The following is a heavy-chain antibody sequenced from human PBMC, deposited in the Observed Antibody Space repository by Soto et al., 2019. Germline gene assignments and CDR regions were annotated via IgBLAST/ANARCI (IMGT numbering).Heavy chain of an antibody. CDR1: GFTFSSYG. J-gene: IGHJ4*02. CDR3: AKGRGNYWAIDS. Sequence: QVQLVESGGGVVQPGRSLRLSCAASGFTFSSYGMHWVRQAPGKGLEWVAVILSDGNNKFYAASVKVRFTISRDNSKNTLYLQMDSLRVEDTAVYYCAKGRGNYWAIDSWGQGTLVTVSS. CDR2: ILSDGNNK. D-gene: IGHD1-7*01. V-gene: IGHV3-30*18.